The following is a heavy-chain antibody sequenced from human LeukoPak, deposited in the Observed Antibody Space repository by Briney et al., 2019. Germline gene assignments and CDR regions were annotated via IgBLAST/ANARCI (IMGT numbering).Heavy chain of an antibody. Sequence: PSETLSLTCVVSGASVSSSHWNWIRQLPGKRLEWIGCLSYTGKTDYNPSLTSRVTISPDTSKTRVSLKLRSVTAADTVVYYCSEGYFEPFAHWGQGILVTVSS. CDR2: LSYTGKT. CDR1: GASVSSSH. J-gene: IGHJ4*02. D-gene: IGHD2/OR15-2a*01. V-gene: IGHV4-59*02. CDR3: SEGYFEPFAH.